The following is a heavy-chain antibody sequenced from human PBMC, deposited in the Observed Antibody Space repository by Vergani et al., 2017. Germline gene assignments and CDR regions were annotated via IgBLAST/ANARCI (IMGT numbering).Heavy chain of an antibody. Sequence: QVQLVESGGGVVQPGRSLRLSCAASGFTFNQYSMHWVRQAPGKGLEWVAVTWYDGNNKQYADSVKGRFTMSRDNSKSTMYLQMNSLRDEDTGVYYCARDLRLLYNRFDPWGQGTLVTVSS. J-gene: IGHJ5*02. CDR2: TWYDGNNK. D-gene: IGHD1-14*01. CDR3: ARDLRLLYNRFDP. V-gene: IGHV3-33*01. CDR1: GFTFNQYS.